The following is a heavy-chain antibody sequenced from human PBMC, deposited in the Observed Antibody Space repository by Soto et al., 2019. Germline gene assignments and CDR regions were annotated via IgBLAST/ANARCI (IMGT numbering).Heavy chain of an antibody. CDR2: LNPDGSEK. CDR1: GFTFSTYW. Sequence: EVQLVESGGGLVQPGGSLRLSCAASGFTFSTYWMTWVRQAPGKGLEWVANLNPDGSEKYYVDSLKGRFTISRDNAKTSLYLQMNSLRVEDTAVYYCARDSVRFCIDYWGQGTLVTVSS. V-gene: IGHV3-7*04. J-gene: IGHJ4*02. D-gene: IGHD1-26*01. CDR3: ARDSVRFCIDY.